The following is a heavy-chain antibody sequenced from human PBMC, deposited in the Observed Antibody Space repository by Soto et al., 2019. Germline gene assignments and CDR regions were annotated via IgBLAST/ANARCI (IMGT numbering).Heavy chain of an antibody. CDR2: ISYDGSNK. Sequence: QVQLVESGGGVVQPGRSLRLSCAASGFTFSSYGMHWVRQAPGKGLEWVAVISYDGSNKYYADSVKGRFTISRDNSKNTLELQMNSLRAEDTAVYSCAAPDVGFGEPGGFDPWGQGTLVTVSS. D-gene: IGHD3-10*01. CDR3: AAPDVGFGEPGGFDP. CDR1: GFTFSSYG. V-gene: IGHV3-30*03. J-gene: IGHJ5*02.